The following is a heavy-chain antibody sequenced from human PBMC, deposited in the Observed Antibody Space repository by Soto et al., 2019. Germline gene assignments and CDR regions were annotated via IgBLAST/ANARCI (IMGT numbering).Heavy chain of an antibody. CDR2: IYYSGST. Sequence: SETLSLTCTVSGGSISSYYWSWIRQPPGKGLEWIGYIYYSGSTNYNPSLKSRVTISVDTSKNQFSLKLSSVTAADTAVYYCASYSSSWTGVAYWGQGTLVTVSS. CDR3: ASYSSSWTGVAY. J-gene: IGHJ4*02. V-gene: IGHV4-59*01. D-gene: IGHD6-13*01. CDR1: GGSISSYY.